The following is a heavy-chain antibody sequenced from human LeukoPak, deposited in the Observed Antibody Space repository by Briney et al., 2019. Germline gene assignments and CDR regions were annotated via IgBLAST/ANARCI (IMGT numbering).Heavy chain of an antibody. D-gene: IGHD3-16*01. CDR2: IYTSGST. CDR1: GGSISSYY. Sequence: PSETLSLTCTVSGGSISSYYWSWIRQPAGKGLEWIGRIYTSGSTNYNPSLKSRVTMSVDTSKNQFSLKLTSVTAADTAVYYCANYGVVLATYGSPSPFVHWGQGTLVTVSS. V-gene: IGHV4-4*07. CDR3: ANYGVVLATYGSPSPFVH. J-gene: IGHJ4*02.